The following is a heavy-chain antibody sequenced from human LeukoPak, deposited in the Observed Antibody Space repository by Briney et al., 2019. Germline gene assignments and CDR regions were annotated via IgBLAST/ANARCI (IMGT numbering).Heavy chain of an antibody. V-gene: IGHV3-53*05. CDR1: GFTVSSNY. J-gene: IGHJ4*02. D-gene: IGHD1-14*01. CDR3: VITSATGPLDY. CDR2: IYSGGST. Sequence: GGSLRLSCAASGFTVSSNYMSWVRQAPGKGLEWVSVIYSGGSTYYADSLKGRFTISRDNSKNTLYLQMSSLTVEDTAVYYCVITSATGPLDYWGQGTLVTVSS.